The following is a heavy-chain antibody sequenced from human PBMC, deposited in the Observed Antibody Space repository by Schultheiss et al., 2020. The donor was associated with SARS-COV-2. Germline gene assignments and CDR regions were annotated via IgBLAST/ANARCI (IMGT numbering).Heavy chain of an antibody. CDR1: GFTFSSYG. V-gene: IGHV3-30*18. Sequence: GGSLRLSCAASGFTFSSYGMHWVRQAPGKGLEWVAVISYDGSNKYYADSVKGRFTISRDNAKNSLYLQMNSLRAEDTALYYCAKGPYYYDSSGYYDYWGQGTLVTVSS. CDR2: ISYDGSNK. CDR3: AKGPYYYDSSGYYDY. J-gene: IGHJ4*02. D-gene: IGHD3-22*01.